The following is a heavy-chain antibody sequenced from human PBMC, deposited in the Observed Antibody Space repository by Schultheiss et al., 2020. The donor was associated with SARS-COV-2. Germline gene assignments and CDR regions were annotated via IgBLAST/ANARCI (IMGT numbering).Heavy chain of an antibody. J-gene: IGHJ4*02. CDR2: MNPNSGNT. V-gene: IGHV1-2*02. CDR3: ATGQRYYYGSGSSDD. D-gene: IGHD3-10*01. Sequence: ASVKVSCKASGYTFTGYYIHWVRQAPGQGLEWMGWMNPNSGNTSYAQKFKGRVTMTRDTSISTAYMELSSLRSEDTAVYYCATGQRYYYGSGSSDDWGQGTLVTVSS. CDR1: GYTFTGYY.